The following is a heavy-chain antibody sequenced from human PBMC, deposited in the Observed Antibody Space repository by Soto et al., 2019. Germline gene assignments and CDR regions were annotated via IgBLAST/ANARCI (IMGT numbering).Heavy chain of an antibody. J-gene: IGHJ4*02. CDR1: GGSISSYY. CDR3: ATGGHLKPNFFDD. CDR2: IYYSGST. Sequence: NPSGTLSLTCTVSGGSISSYYWSWIRQPPGKGLEWIGYIYYSGSTNYNTSLKGRVTISVDTSKNQFSLKLSSVTAADTAVYYCATGGHLKPNFFDDRGQGALVTVSS. D-gene: IGHD2-8*02. V-gene: IGHV4-59*01.